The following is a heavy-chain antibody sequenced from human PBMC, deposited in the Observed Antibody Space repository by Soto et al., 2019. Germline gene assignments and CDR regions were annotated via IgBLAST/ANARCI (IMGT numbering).Heavy chain of an antibody. V-gene: IGHV1-69*01. J-gene: IGHJ6*02. CDR1: GDTGSSYA. CDR3: ARDGSCYLSMASPMDV. Sequence: QVQLVQSGAEVKKPGSSVKGSCKASGDTGSSYAISWVRQAPGQGLEWMGGIIPSFGTANYAQKFQGRVTITADEYTSTAYLELSSLGSDDTAVYYCARDGSCYLSMASPMDVWGQGTTVTVSS. D-gene: IGHD2-8*01. CDR2: IIPSFGTA.